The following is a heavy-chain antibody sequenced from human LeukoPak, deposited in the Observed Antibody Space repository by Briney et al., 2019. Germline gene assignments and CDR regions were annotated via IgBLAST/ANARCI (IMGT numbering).Heavy chain of an antibody. CDR2: INPNSGGT. D-gene: IGHD1-26*01. Sequence: ASVKVSCKASGYTFTGYYMHWVRQAPGQGLEWMGWINPNSGGTNSAQKFQGRVTMTRDTSISTAYMELSRLISDDTAVYYCARHPYSGSYHFDYWGQGTLVTVSS. J-gene: IGHJ4*02. CDR1: GYTFTGYY. V-gene: IGHV1-2*02. CDR3: ARHPYSGSYHFDY.